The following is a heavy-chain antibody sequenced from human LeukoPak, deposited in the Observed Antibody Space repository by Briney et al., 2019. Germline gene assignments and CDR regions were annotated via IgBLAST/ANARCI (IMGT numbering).Heavy chain of an antibody. D-gene: IGHD5-24*01. V-gene: IGHV3-30-3*01. Sequence: GGSLRLSCAAFGLTFSSYAMHWVRQAPGKGLEWVAVISYDGSNKYYADSVKGRFTISRDNSKNTLYLQMNSLRAEDTAVYYCARGGRDGYNFDYWGQGTLVTVSS. CDR3: ARGGRDGYNFDY. CDR1: GLTFSSYA. J-gene: IGHJ4*02. CDR2: ISYDGSNK.